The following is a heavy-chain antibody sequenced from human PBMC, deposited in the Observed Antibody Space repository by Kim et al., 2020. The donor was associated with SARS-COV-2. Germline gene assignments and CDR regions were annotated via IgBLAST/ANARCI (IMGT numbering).Heavy chain of an antibody. CDR2: IYYSGST. V-gene: IGHV4-59*13. J-gene: IGHJ6*02. Sequence: SETLSLTCTVSGGSISSYYWSWIRQPPGKGLEWIGYIYYSGSTNYNPSLKSRVTISVDTSKNQFSLKLSSVTAADTAVYYCARGPKVAAARSGMDVWGQGTTVTVSS. CDR1: GGSISSYY. CDR3: ARGPKVAAARSGMDV. D-gene: IGHD6-13*01.